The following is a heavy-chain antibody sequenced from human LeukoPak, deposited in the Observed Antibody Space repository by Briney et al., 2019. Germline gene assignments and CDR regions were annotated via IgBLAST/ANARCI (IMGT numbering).Heavy chain of an antibody. CDR1: GFTFSSSA. D-gene: IGHD6-19*01. V-gene: IGHV3-23*01. CDR2: INSGGGT. J-gene: IGHJ4*02. CDR3: ATVQYTSGWYVYYFDY. Sequence: GGSLRLSCAASGFTFSSSAMTWVRQAPGKGLEWVSTINSGGGTCYADSVKGRFTISRDNSKNTLSLQMNSLRAEDTAVYYCATVQYTSGWYVYYFDYWGQGTLVTVSS.